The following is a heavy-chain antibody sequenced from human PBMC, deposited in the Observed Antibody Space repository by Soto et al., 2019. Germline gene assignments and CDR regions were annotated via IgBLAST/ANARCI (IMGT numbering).Heavy chain of an antibody. Sequence: EVQVLESGGGLVQPGGSLRLSCAASGFTFSSYGMNWVRQAPGNGLEWVAGISGTVGSTYYATSVQGRFTISRDISKKPLYLQMNRLRAEDTAVYYCARQYFSNGGAFDIWGQGTVVTVSS. CDR1: GFTFSSYG. J-gene: IGHJ3*02. CDR3: ARQYFSNGGAFDI. V-gene: IGHV3-23*01. CDR2: ISGTVGST. D-gene: IGHD7-27*01.